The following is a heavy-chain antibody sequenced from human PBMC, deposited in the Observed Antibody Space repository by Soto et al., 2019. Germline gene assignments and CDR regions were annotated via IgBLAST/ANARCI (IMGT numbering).Heavy chain of an antibody. CDR3: AKDSGGYEGFGY. J-gene: IGHJ4*02. Sequence: GGSLRLSCAASGFTFSSYAMSWVRQAPGKGLEWVSAISGSGGSTYYADSVKGRFAISRDNSKNTLYLQMNSLRAEDTAVYYCAKDSGGYEGFGYWGQETLVTVSS. V-gene: IGHV3-23*01. D-gene: IGHD5-12*01. CDR1: GFTFSSYA. CDR2: ISGSGGST.